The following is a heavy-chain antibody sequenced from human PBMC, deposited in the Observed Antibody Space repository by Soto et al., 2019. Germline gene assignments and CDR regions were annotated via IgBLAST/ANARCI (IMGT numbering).Heavy chain of an antibody. Sequence: GGSLRLSCAASASIFKGHGMHWVRQAPGKGLEWVAIINHNAGYEYYTDSVKGRFTISRDNSKNTLYLQMNSLRAEDTAVYYCTKDQSRNLNHGDYYYYGMDLWGQGTTVTVSS. D-gene: IGHD3-10*01. CDR1: ASIFKGHG. CDR3: TKDQSRNLNHGDYYYYGMDL. V-gene: IGHV3-23*01. CDR2: INHNAGYE. J-gene: IGHJ6*02.